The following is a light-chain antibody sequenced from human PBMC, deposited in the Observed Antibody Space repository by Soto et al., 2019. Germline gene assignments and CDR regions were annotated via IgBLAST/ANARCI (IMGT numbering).Light chain of an antibody. Sequence: SALTQPASVSGSPGQSITISCTGTSSDVGAYNYVSWYQQHPGKAPKLMIDEVNNRPSGVSNRFSGSKSGNTASLTISGLQAEDEADYYCSSFTSSSTPYVFGTGTKVTVL. CDR2: EVN. CDR1: SSDVGAYNY. J-gene: IGLJ1*01. V-gene: IGLV2-14*01. CDR3: SSFTSSSTPYV.